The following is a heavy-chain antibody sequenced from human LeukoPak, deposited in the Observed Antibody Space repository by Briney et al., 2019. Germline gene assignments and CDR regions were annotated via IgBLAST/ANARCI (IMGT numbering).Heavy chain of an antibody. CDR2: IYYSGYT. Sequence: SETLSLTCTVSGGSISSFISYWGWIRQPPGKGLEWIGNIYYSGYTYYNPSLKSRVTISVDTSKNLFSLKLSSVTAADTAVYYCARRKRSGCSSTSCLLNWFDPWGQGTLVTVSS. CDR3: ARRKRSGCSSTSCLLNWFDP. J-gene: IGHJ5*02. D-gene: IGHD2-2*01. CDR1: GGSISSFISY. V-gene: IGHV4-39*01.